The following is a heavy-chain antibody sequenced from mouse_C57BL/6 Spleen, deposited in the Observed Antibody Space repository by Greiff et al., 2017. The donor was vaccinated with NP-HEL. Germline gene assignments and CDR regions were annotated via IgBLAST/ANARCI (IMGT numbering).Heavy chain of an antibody. V-gene: IGHV1-82*01. D-gene: IGHD2-4*01. CDR2: IYPGDGDT. Sequence: QVQLKESGPELVKPGASVKISCKASGYAFSSSWMNWVKQRPGKGLEWIGRIYPGDGDTNYNGKFKGKATLTADKSSSTAYMQLSSLTSEDSAVYFCARGGLRRDYAMDYWGQGTSVTVSS. CDR1: GYAFSSSW. J-gene: IGHJ4*01. CDR3: ARGGLRRDYAMDY.